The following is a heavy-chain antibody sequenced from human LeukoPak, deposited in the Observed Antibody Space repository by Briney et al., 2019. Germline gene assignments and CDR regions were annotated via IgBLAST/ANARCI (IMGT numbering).Heavy chain of an antibody. J-gene: IGHJ4*02. V-gene: IGHV1-46*01. CDR3: AREGGGGIDIEPSFDY. D-gene: IGHD2-15*01. CDR2: INPSGGST. CDR1: GYTFTSYY. Sequence: ASVKVSFKASGYTFTSYYMHWVRQAPGQGLEWMGIINPSGGSTGYAQKFQGRVTMTRDTSTSTVYMELSSLRSEDTAVYYCAREGGGGIDIEPSFDYWGQGTLVTVSS.